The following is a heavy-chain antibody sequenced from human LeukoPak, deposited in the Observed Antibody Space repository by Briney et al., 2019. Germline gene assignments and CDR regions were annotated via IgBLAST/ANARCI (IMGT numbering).Heavy chain of an antibody. J-gene: IGHJ3*02. CDR3: ARVLYDSSGWYSAFDI. CDR2: IYYSGST. CDR1: GGSFSGFY. D-gene: IGHD6-19*01. V-gene: IGHV4-59*01. Sequence: SETLSLTCAVYGGSFSGFYWSWIRQPPGKGLEWIGYIYYSGSTNYNPSLKSRVTISVDTSKNQFSLKLSSVTAADTAVYYCARVLYDSSGWYSAFDIWGQGTMVTVSS.